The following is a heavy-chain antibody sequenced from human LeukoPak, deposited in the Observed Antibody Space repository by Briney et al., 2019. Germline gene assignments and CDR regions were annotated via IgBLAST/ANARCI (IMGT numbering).Heavy chain of an antibody. J-gene: IGHJ4*02. CDR1: GGSISSSSYY. CDR2: IYYSGST. V-gene: IGHV4-39*07. CDR3: ARDHSGAYCGDDCYSGVVDY. D-gene: IGHD2-21*02. Sequence: PSETLSLTCTVSGGSISSSSYYWGWIRQPPGKGLEWIGSIYYSGSTYYNPSLKSRVTISVDTSKNQFSLKLSSVTAADTAVYYCARDHSGAYCGDDCYSGVVDYWGQGTLVTVSS.